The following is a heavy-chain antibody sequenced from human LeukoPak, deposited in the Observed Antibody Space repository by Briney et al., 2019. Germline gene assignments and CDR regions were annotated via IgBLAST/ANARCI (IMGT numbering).Heavy chain of an antibody. CDR3: ARGEWLRSWFGY. CDR1: GGSFSGYY. J-gene: IGHJ4*02. Sequence: PSETLSLTCAVYGGSFSGYYWSWIRQPPGKGLEWIGEINHSGSTNYNPSLKGRATISVDTSKNQFSLKLSSVTAADTAVYYCARGEWLRSWFGYWGQGTLVTVSS. CDR2: INHSGST. V-gene: IGHV4-34*01. D-gene: IGHD5-12*01.